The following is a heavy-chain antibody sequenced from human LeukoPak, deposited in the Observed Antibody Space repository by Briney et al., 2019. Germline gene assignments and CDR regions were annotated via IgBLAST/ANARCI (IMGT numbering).Heavy chain of an antibody. J-gene: IGHJ6*02. D-gene: IGHD2-2*01. CDR2: ISSSGSII. V-gene: IGHV3-48*03. Sequence: PGGSLRLSCAASGFTFSSYEMNWVRQAPGKGLEWVSYISSSGSIIYYADSVKGRFTISRDNAKNSLYLQMNSLRAEDTAVHYCARDFNIVVVPAPGGMDVWGQGTTVTVSS. CDR1: GFTFSSYE. CDR3: ARDFNIVVVPAPGGMDV.